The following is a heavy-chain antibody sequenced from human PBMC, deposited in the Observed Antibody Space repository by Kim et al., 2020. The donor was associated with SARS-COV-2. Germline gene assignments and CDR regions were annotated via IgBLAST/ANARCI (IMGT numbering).Heavy chain of an antibody. V-gene: IGHV3-23*03. D-gene: IGHD2-2*01. CDR3: AKGDIVVVPAALPGDGMDV. J-gene: IGHJ6*02. Sequence: GRFTISRDNSKNTLYLQMNSLRAEDTAVYYCAKGDIVVVPAALPGDGMDVWGQGTTVTVSS.